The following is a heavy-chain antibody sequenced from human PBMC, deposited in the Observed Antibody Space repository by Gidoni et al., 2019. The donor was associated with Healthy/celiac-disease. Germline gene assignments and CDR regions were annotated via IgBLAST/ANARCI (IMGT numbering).Heavy chain of an antibody. V-gene: IGHV3-23*01. J-gene: IGHJ4*02. Sequence: EVQLLESGGGLVQPGGSLRLSCAASGFTFSSYTMSWVRQATGKGLEWVSAISGSGGSTYYADAVKGRLTISRDNSKNTLYLQMNSLRAEDTAVYYCAKDESITIFGVVIDYWGQGTLVTVSS. CDR1: GFTFSSYT. CDR2: ISGSGGST. D-gene: IGHD3-3*01. CDR3: AKDESITIFGVVIDY.